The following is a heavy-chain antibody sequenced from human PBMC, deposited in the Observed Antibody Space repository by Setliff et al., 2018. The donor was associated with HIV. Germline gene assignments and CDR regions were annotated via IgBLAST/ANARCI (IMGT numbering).Heavy chain of an antibody. V-gene: IGHV3-23*01. CDR2: ISNSESGGKT. J-gene: IGHJ4*02. D-gene: IGHD2-15*01. Sequence: PGGSLRLSCAASGFTFSSYAMTWVRQAPGEGLEWVSGISNSESGGKTFYACAGKGRFTISRDNSKNTLYMERSRLRAEYTAVYYGAKDIHCRCGSCKHFDCWGQGTLVTVSS. CDR1: GFTFSSYA. CDR3: AKDIHCRCGSCKHFDC.